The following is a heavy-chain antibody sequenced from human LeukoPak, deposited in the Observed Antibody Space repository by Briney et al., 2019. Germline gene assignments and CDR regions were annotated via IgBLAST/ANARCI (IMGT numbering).Heavy chain of an antibody. D-gene: IGHD5-24*01. CDR3: ARYWDGYGHDAFDI. V-gene: IGHV1-8*03. J-gene: IGHJ3*02. Sequence: ASVKVSCKASGYTFTSYDINWVRQATGQGLEWMGWMNPNSGNTGYAQKFQGGVTITRNTSISTACMELSSLRSEDTAVYYCARYWDGYGHDAFDIWGQGTMVTVSS. CDR1: GYTFTSYD. CDR2: MNPNSGNT.